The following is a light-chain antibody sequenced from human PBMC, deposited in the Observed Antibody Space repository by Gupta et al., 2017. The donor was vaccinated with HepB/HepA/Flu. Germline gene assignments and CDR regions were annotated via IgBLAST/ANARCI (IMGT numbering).Light chain of an antibody. J-gene: IGKJ5*01. CDR2: WAS. Sequence: DIVLTHAPDSLAVSLGERATIKCKSSQSVLYSSNHKNYLAWYQQKPGQPPKLLIYWASTRESGVPDRFSGSGSGTDFTLTISSLQAEDVAVYYCQQYYSTPITFGQGTRLEIK. V-gene: IGKV4-1*01. CDR1: QSVLYSSNHKNY. CDR3: QQYYSTPIT.